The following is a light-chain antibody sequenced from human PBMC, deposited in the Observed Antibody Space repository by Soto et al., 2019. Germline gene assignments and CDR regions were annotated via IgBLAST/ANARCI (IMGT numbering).Light chain of an antibody. CDR3: QQYNSFPT. Sequence: DIQMTQSPSTLSASVGDRVTITCRASQSISSWLAWYQQKPGKPPKLLIYKASSLETGVPSRFSGSGSGTEFTLTISSLQPDDFATYYCQQYNSFPTFGQGTKEEIK. J-gene: IGKJ1*01. CDR2: KAS. V-gene: IGKV1-5*03. CDR1: QSISSW.